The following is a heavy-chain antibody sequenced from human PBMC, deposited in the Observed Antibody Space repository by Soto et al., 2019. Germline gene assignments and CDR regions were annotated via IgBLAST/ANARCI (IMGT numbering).Heavy chain of an antibody. D-gene: IGHD2-15*01. J-gene: IGHJ3*01. Sequence: EVQLLESGGGLVQPGGSLRLSCAASGFTFSSYAIIWVRQAPGKGLEWVATISGVGDGANYADSVQDHFTISRDNAKKTAYLQMNSLRAEDTAIYYCAKKGPGSLKTYCSGSGCHYAFDLWGQGTMVTVSS. CDR3: AKKGPGSLKTYCSGSGCHYAFDL. CDR2: ISGVGDGA. V-gene: IGHV3-23*01. CDR1: GFTFSSYA.